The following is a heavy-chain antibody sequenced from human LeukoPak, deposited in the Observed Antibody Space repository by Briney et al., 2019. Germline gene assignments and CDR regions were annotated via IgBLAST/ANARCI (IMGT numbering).Heavy chain of an antibody. Sequence: PGGSLRLSCAASGFTFSSYWMHWVRQAPGKGLVWVSRINSDGSGASYADSVKGRFTISRDNAKNTLYLQMSSLRAEDTAVYYCARDSGASLYYYDSSGYFLWGQGTLVTVSS. V-gene: IGHV3-74*01. J-gene: IGHJ4*02. CDR1: GFTFSSYW. CDR2: INSDGSGA. CDR3: ARDSGASLYYYDSSGYFL. D-gene: IGHD3-22*01.